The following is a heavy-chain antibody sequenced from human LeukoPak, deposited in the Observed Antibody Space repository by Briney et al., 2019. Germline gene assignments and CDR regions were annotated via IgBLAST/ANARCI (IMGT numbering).Heavy chain of an antibody. Sequence: GGSLRLSCAASGFTFSSYAMSWVRQAPGKGLEWVSGISNIGGSTYYADSVKGRFTISRDNSKNTLNLQMNSLRAEDTAVYYCAKERIVGAIGYFDYWGQGTLVTVPS. D-gene: IGHD1-26*01. V-gene: IGHV3-23*01. CDR2: ISNIGGST. CDR1: GFTFSSYA. J-gene: IGHJ4*02. CDR3: AKERIVGAIGYFDY.